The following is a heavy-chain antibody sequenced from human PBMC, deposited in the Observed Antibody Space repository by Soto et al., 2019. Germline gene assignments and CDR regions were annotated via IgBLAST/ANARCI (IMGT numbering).Heavy chain of an antibody. Sequence: QITLNESGPALVKPTQTLTLTCTFSGFSLTTSGVGVHWIRQSPGKALEWLAVIYGDDDKRYNPSLETRLTITKDTSKNQXVXXXXXXXXXXXXTXXXXXXXXXXTNWYIXXDWFDSWGQGTLVTVSS. CDR1: GFSLTTSGVG. CDR2: IYGDDDK. D-gene: IGHD6-13*01. CDR3: XXXXXXXTNWYIXXDWFDS. V-gene: IGHV2-5*02. J-gene: IGHJ5*01.